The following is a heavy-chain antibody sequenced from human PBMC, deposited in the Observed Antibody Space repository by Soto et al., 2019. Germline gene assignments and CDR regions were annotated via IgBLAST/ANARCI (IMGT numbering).Heavy chain of an antibody. CDR2: IIPIFGTA. D-gene: IGHD1-7*01. CDR3: ARDLTGTSVDWFDP. Sequence: ASVKVSCKASGGTFSSYAISWVRQAPGQGLEWMGGIIPIFGTANYAQKFQGRVTITADESTSTAYMELSSLRSEDTAVYYCARDLTGTSVDWFDPWGQGTLVTVSS. J-gene: IGHJ5*02. V-gene: IGHV1-69*13. CDR1: GGTFSSYA.